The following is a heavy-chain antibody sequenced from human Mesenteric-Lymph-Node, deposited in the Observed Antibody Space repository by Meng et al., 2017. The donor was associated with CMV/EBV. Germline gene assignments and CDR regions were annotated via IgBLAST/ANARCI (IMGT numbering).Heavy chain of an antibody. V-gene: IGHV3-9*01. Sequence: SLKISCAASGFSFEDYGMHWVRQVPGKGLEWVSGINWNSASIDYVDSVKGRFTISRDNAKNSLYLQMNSLRAEDTAVYYCAIRGYSYGYDYYGMDVWGQGTTVTVSS. CDR1: GFSFEDYG. D-gene: IGHD5-18*01. CDR2: INWNSASI. CDR3: AIRGYSYGYDYYGMDV. J-gene: IGHJ6*02.